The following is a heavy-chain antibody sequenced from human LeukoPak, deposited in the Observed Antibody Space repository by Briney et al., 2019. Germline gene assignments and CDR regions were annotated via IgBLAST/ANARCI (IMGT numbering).Heavy chain of an antibody. J-gene: IGHJ6*03. CDR2: IYYSGST. Sequence: GSLRLSCAASGFTFSSYAMHWVRQPPGKGLEWIGSIYYSGSTYYNPSLKSRVAISVDTSKNQFSLKLSSVTAADTAVYYCARVVVAYYYYMDVWGKGTTVTISS. CDR3: ARVVVAYYYYMDV. CDR1: GFTFSSYA. V-gene: IGHV4-38-2*01. D-gene: IGHD2-15*01.